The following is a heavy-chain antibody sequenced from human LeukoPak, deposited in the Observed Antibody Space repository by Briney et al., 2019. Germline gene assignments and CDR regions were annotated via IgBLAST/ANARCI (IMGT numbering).Heavy chain of an antibody. CDR1: GYTFTGYY. CDR2: IIPIFGTA. J-gene: IGHJ4*02. D-gene: IGHD4-11*01. Sequence: SVKVSCKASGYTFTGYYMHWVRQAPGQGLEWMGRIIPIFGTANYAQKFQGRVTITTDESTSTAHMELSSLRSEDTAVYYCARDLPSNYDYWGQGTLVTVSS. CDR3: ARDLPSNYDY. V-gene: IGHV1-69*05.